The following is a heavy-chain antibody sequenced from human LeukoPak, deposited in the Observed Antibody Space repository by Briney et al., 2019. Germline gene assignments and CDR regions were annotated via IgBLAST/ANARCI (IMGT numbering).Heavy chain of an antibody. Sequence: PGRSLRLPCAASGFTFSSYGMHWVRQAPGKGLEWVAVIWYDGSNKYYADSVKGRFTISRDNSKNTLYLQMNSLRAEDTAVYYCARNYYDSSGYYVDYWGQGTLVTVSS. J-gene: IGHJ4*02. CDR1: GFTFSSYG. V-gene: IGHV3-33*01. CDR3: ARNYYDSSGYYVDY. D-gene: IGHD3-22*01. CDR2: IWYDGSNK.